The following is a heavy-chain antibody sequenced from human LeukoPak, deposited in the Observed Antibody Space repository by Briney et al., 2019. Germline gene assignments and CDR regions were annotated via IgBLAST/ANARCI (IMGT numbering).Heavy chain of an antibody. J-gene: IGHJ4*02. D-gene: IGHD5-18*01. CDR2: VFDSGRT. CDR1: GGSMTTHH. V-gene: IGHV4-59*11. Sequence: SSETLSLTCTVSGGSMTTHHWNWIRQTPGKRLEWIGYVFDSGRTKENPSLKSRVTLSADTSKNQLSLRLSSVTAADTVVYYCTSIKRGNIFGYFDFWGQGILVTVSS. CDR3: TSIKRGNIFGYFDF.